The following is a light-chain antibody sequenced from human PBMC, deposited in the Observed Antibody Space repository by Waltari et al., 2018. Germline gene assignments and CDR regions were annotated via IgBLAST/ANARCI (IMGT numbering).Light chain of an antibody. J-gene: IGKJ1*01. CDR3: QQYVESPAT. Sequence: IVFTQSPGTVSLSPGDRATFSCWASQSVRLYLAWYQQKPGQAPRLLIYHASSRATGIPDRFSGSGSGTDFRLTISRLEPEDFAMYYCQQYVESPATFGQGTKVEIK. V-gene: IGKV3-20*01. CDR2: HAS. CDR1: QSVRLY.